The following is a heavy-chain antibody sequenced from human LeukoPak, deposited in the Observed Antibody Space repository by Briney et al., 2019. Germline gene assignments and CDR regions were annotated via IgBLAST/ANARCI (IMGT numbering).Heavy chain of an antibody. CDR3: GRDSRGKWNDTPRY. CDR1: GFTFSSFW. Sequence: GGSLRLSCSASGFTFSSFWMHWVRQVPGKGLVWVSRINLDGRGTTYADSVKGRFTVSRDNAKNTLFLQMSSLRAEDTGIYYRGRDSRGKWNDTPRYWGQGTLVTVSS. D-gene: IGHD1-1*01. J-gene: IGHJ4*02. V-gene: IGHV3-74*01. CDR2: INLDGRGT.